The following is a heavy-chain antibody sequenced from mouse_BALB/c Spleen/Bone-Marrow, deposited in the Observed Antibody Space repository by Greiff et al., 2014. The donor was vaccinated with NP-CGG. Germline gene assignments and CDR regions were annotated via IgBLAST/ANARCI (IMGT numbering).Heavy chain of an antibody. CDR1: GFTFTDYY. CDR3: ARDDYYAMDY. Sequence: DVKLVESGGGLVQPGGSLGLSCATSGFTFTDYYMSWVRQPPGKALEWLGFIRNKANGYTTEYSASVKGRFTISRDNSQSILYLQMNTLRAEDSATYYCARDDYYAMDYWGQGTSVTVSS. V-gene: IGHV7-3*02. CDR2: IRNKANGYTT. J-gene: IGHJ4*01.